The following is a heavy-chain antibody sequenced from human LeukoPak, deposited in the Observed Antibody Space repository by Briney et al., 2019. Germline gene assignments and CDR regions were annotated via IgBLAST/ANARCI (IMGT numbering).Heavy chain of an antibody. CDR2: IYPGDSDT. J-gene: IGHJ4*02. Sequence: GESLKISCRGDRDIFFNFWIAWVRQMPGKGLEWMGIIYPGDSDTRYSPSFQGQVTISADKSISTAYLQWSSLKASDTAMYYCARTTVTTFLGGVEPFDYWGQGTLVTVSS. D-gene: IGHD4-17*01. CDR3: ARTTVTTFLGGVEPFDY. V-gene: IGHV5-51*01. CDR1: RDIFFNFW.